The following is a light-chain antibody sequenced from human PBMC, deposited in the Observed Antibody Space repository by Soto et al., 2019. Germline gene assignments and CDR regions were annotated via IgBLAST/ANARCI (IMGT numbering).Light chain of an antibody. J-gene: IGKJ5*01. Sequence: DIPMTQSPSTLSASVGDRVGIHRMASQSISSWLAWYQQKPGKAPKLLIYDASSLESGVPSRFSGSGSGTEFTLTISSLQPDDYATYYCQQFHSFPITFGQGTRLEIK. CDR3: QQFHSFPIT. V-gene: IGKV1-5*01. CDR1: QSISSW. CDR2: DAS.